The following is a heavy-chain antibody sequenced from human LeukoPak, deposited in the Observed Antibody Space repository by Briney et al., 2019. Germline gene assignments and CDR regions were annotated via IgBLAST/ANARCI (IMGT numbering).Heavy chain of an antibody. CDR1: GFTFSSYG. J-gene: IGHJ4*02. CDR3: VCTAPGY. V-gene: IGHV3-30*03. CDR2: ISYDGSNK. Sequence: GGSLRLSCAASGFTFSSYGMHWLRQAPGKGLEWVAVISYDGSNKYYADSVKGRFTISRDNSKNTLYLQMNSLRAEDTAVYYCVCTAPGYWGQGTLVTVSS. D-gene: IGHD2-8*01.